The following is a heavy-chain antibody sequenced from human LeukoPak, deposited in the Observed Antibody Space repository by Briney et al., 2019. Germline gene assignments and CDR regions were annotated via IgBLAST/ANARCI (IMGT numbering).Heavy chain of an antibody. CDR1: GGSLSGYY. D-gene: IGHD4-11*01. CDR2: INHSGST. CDR3: ASDDSNYGMDV. V-gene: IGHV4-34*01. Sequence: SETLSLTCAVYGGSLSGYYWSWIRQPPGKGLEWIGEINHSGSTNYNPSLKSRVTISVDTSKNQFSLKLSSVTAADTAVYYCASDDSNYGMDVWGQGTTVTVSS. J-gene: IGHJ6*02.